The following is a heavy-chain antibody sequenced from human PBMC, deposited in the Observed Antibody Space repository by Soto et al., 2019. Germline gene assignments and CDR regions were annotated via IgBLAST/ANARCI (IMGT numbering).Heavy chain of an antibody. J-gene: IGHJ5*02. V-gene: IGHV4-39*01. Sequence: QLHLHESGPGLVKPSETLSLTCTVSGGSIRSEAYYWAWIRQPPGKGLEWIATMYYHGATYYNPSLRSRVTMSVDTSKNQFSLNLSSVTAADTSVYFCARHLRTAIVVPGSLDLWGQGMLVSVSS. CDR1: GGSIRSEAYY. CDR2: MYYHGAT. CDR3: ARHLRTAIVVPGSLDL. D-gene: IGHD2-2*01.